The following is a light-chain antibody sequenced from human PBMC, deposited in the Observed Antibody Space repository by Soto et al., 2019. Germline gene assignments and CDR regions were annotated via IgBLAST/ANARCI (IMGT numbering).Light chain of an antibody. CDR1: SSDVGGYDY. Sequence: QPVLTQPPSASGSPGQSVTISCTGTSSDVGGYDYVSWYQQHPGKAPKLMIYEVTKRPSGVPDRFSGSKSGNTASLTVSGLQAEDEADYYCSSYSSSTTRYLFGTGTKLTVL. J-gene: IGLJ1*01. CDR3: SSYSSSTTRYL. CDR2: EVT. V-gene: IGLV2-8*01.